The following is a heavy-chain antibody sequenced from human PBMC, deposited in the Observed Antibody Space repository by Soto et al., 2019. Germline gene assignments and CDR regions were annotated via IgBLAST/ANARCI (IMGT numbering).Heavy chain of an antibody. Sequence: GGSLRLSCAASGFTFRSYSMNWVRQAPGKGLEWVSSISSSSSYIYYADSVKGRFTISRDNAKNSLYLQMNSLRAEDTAVDYCARVSDYRSRGYYPSGPDYWGQGTLVTVSS. D-gene: IGHD3-10*01. V-gene: IGHV3-21*01. CDR2: ISSSSSYI. CDR1: GFTFRSYS. J-gene: IGHJ4*02. CDR3: ARVSDYRSRGYYPSGPDY.